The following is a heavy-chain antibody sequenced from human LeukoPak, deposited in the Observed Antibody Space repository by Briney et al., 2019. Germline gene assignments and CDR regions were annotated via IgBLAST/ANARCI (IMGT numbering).Heavy chain of an antibody. D-gene: IGHD2-21*02. J-gene: IGHJ4*02. CDR2: INPSGGST. CDR1: GYTFTSYY. V-gene: IGHV1-46*01. Sequence: ASVKVSCKASGYTFTSYYMHWVRQAPGQGLEWMGIINPSGGSTSYAQKFHGRVTMTRDTSTSTVYMELSSLRSEDTAVYYCARDLAYCGGDCYSIRGQYYFDYWGQGTLVTVSS. CDR3: ARDLAYCGGDCYSIRGQYYFDY.